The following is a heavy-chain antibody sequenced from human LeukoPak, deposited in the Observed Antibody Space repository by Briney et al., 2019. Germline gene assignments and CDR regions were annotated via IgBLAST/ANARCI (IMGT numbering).Heavy chain of an antibody. J-gene: IGHJ3*02. CDR3: ARDGGGKGNAFDI. CDR1: GGSISSYY. Sequence: SETLSLTCTVSGGSISSYYWSWIRQPPGKGLEWIGYIYYSGSTIYNPSLKSRVTISVDTSKNQFSLKLSSVTAADTAVYYCARDGGGKGNAFDIWGQGTMVTVSS. CDR2: IYYSGST. D-gene: IGHD3-16*01. V-gene: IGHV4-59*01.